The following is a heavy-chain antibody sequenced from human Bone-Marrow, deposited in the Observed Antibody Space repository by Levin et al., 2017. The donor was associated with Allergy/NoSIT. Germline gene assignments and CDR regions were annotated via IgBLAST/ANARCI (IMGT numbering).Heavy chain of an antibody. CDR3: ARVIYGGNFFPDY. D-gene: IGHD4-23*01. Sequence: ASVKVSCKASGYTFTGYYMHWVRQAPGQGLEWMGWINPNSGGTNYAQKFQGRVTMTRDTSISTAYMELSRLRSDDTAVYYCARVIYGGNFFPDYWGQGTLVTVSS. J-gene: IGHJ4*02. CDR1: GYTFTGYY. CDR2: INPNSGGT. V-gene: IGHV1-2*02.